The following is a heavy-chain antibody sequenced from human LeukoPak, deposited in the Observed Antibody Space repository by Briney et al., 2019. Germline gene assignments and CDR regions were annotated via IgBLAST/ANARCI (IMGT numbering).Heavy chain of an antibody. J-gene: IGHJ4*02. D-gene: IGHD1-1*01. V-gene: IGHV3-23*01. CDR3: AKATGTLGN. CDR2: ISNSDNKP. CDR1: GFTFSSYA. Sequence: GGSLRLSCAASGFTFSSYAMSWVRQAPGKGLEWVSTISNSDNKPYYADSVKGRFTISRDNSKNTLHLQMNSLTAEDAAMYYCAKATGTLGNWGQGTLVTVSS.